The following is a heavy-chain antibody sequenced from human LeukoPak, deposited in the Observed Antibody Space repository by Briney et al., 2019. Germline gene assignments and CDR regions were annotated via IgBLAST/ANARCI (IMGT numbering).Heavy chain of an antibody. J-gene: IGHJ4*02. CDR3: AKVGATALPHY. CDR1: GFTFSSYG. D-gene: IGHD1-26*01. CDR2: ISYDGSNK. V-gene: IGHV3-30*18. Sequence: PGGSLRLSCAASGFTFSSYGMHRVRQAPGKGLEWVAVISYDGSNKYYADSVKGRFTISRDNSKNTLYLQMNSLRAEDTAVYYCAKVGATALPHYWGQGTLVTVSS.